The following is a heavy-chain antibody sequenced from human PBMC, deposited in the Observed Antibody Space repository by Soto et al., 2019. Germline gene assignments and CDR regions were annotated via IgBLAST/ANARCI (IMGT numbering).Heavy chain of an antibody. CDR1: GFTFSSYW. CDR3: ARAPRAGTGWFDP. CDR2: IKQDGSEK. D-gene: IGHD6-19*01. V-gene: IGHV3-7*03. J-gene: IGHJ5*02. Sequence: EVQLVESGVGLVQPGGSLRLSGAASGFTFSSYWMSWVREAPGKGLEWVANIKQDGSEKYYVDSVKGRFTISRDNAKNSLYLQMNSLRAEDTAVYYCARAPRAGTGWFDPWGQGTLVTVSS.